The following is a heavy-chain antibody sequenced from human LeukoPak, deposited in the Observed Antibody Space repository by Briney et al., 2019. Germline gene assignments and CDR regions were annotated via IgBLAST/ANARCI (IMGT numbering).Heavy chain of an antibody. CDR3: ARVAGSIDY. D-gene: IGHD6-19*01. CDR1: GYTFTTYD. Sequence: GASVKVSCKASGYTFTTYDINWVRQATGQGLEWMGWMNPNSGYTGFAQKFQGRVTFTRATPISTAYMELSSLRSEDTAVYYCARVAGSIDYWGQGTLVTVSS. V-gene: IGHV1-8*03. J-gene: IGHJ4*02. CDR2: MNPNSGYT.